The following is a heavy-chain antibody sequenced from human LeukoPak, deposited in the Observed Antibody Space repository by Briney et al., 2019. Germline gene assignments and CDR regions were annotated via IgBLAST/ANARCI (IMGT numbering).Heavy chain of an antibody. CDR2: ISYDGSNK. Sequence: PGRSLRLSCAASGFTFSSYAMHWVRQAPGKGLEWVAVISYDGSNKYYADSVKGRFTISRDNSKNTLYLQMNSLRAEDTALYYCARTTEPIVVVAATRVGYFDYWGQGTLVTVSS. V-gene: IGHV3-30-3*01. CDR3: ARTTEPIVVVAATRVGYFDY. J-gene: IGHJ4*02. CDR1: GFTFSSYA. D-gene: IGHD2-15*01.